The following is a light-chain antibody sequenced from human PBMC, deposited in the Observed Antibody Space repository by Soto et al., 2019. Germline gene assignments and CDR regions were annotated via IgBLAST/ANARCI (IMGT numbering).Light chain of an antibody. CDR3: QTWVTGIVV. V-gene: IGLV4-69*01. CDR2: LNIDGSH. CDR1: SGHSSYA. Sequence: QPVLTQSPSAAASLGASVKLTCTLSSGHSSYAIAWHQQQPEKGPRYLMNLNIDGSHSKGDGIPDRFSGSSSGAERYLTISSLQSKDEADYYCQTWVTGIVVFGGGTKLTVL. J-gene: IGLJ2*01.